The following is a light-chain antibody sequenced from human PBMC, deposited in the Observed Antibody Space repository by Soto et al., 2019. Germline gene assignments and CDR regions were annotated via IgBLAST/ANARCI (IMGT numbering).Light chain of an antibody. CDR2: GAS. V-gene: IGKV3-15*01. CDR1: QSVSTN. J-gene: IGKJ1*01. Sequence: PTQSFYRRGIASPSFWASQSVSTNLAWYQQRAGQAPRLLIYGASTRATGIPARFSGSGSGTEFTLTIGGLQSEDFAVYYCQQYSIWRTFPEGTRV. CDR3: QQYSIWRT.